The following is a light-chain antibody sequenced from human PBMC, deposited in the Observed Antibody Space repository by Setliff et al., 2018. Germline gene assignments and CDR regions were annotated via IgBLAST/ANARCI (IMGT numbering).Light chain of an antibody. J-gene: IGLJ1*01. V-gene: IGLV2-8*01. CDR2: EVT. CDR1: GGLVGGYNY. CDR3: SLYSGSNNFF. Sequence: QSALTQPPSASGSPGQSVTISCTGTGGLVGGYNYVSWYQQHPGKAPKLIIYEVTKRPSGVPDRLSGSNSGNTASLTVSGIQAEDEADYYCSLYSGSNNFFFGSGTKVTV.